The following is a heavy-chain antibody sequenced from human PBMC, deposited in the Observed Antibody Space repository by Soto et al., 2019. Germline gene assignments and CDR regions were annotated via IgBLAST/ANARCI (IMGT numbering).Heavy chain of an antibody. V-gene: IGHV3-33*06. CDR1: GLTFRRFG. CDR3: LKDRSSSLDALDI. CDR2: TYYGGSDQ. Sequence: QVQLMESGGGVVQPGRSLRLSCAASGLTFRRFGMHWVRQAPGKGLAWVAVTYYGGSDQYYADSVKGRFTMYRDNSKNTLYLQKNSLRGEDTAVDYCLKDRSSSLDALDIWGQGTIGTVSS. D-gene: IGHD6-13*01. J-gene: IGHJ3*02.